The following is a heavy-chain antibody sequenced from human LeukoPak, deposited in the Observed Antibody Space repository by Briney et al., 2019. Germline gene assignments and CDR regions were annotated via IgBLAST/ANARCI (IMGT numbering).Heavy chain of an antibody. V-gene: IGHV4-59*01. CDR3: ARGGGGSWYGTVDY. J-gene: IGHJ4*02. CDR1: GGSMSSYY. Sequence: SETLSLTCTVSGGSMSSYYWSWIRQPPGKGLEWIGYFHYSGSTNYNPSLKSRVTISVDTSKNQFSLKLPSVTAADTAMYYCARGGGGSWYGTVDYWGQGTLVTVSS. D-gene: IGHD6-13*01. CDR2: FHYSGST.